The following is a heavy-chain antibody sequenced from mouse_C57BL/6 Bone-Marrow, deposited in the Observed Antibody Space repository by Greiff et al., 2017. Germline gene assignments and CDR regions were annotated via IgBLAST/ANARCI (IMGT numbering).Heavy chain of an antibody. Sequence: QVQLQQPGAELVKPGASVKLSCKASGYTFTSYWMQWVKQRPGQGLEWIGEIDPSDSYTNYNQKFKGKAPLTVDTSSSTAYMQLSSLTSEDAAVYYWARDYYGSSMFGYWGQGTLVTVSA. CDR3: ARDYYGSSMFGY. V-gene: IGHV1-50*01. D-gene: IGHD1-1*01. J-gene: IGHJ3*01. CDR1: GYTFTSYW. CDR2: IDPSDSYT.